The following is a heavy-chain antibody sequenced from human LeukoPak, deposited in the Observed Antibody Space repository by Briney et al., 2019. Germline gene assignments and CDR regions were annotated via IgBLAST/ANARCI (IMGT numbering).Heavy chain of an antibody. Sequence: SVKVSCKASGGTFSSYAISWVRQAPGQGLEWMGRIIPILGIANYAQKFQGRVTITADKSTSTAYMELSSLRSEDTAIYYCARDVRGKYSGTDYFDPWGQGTLVTVSS. D-gene: IGHD1-26*01. CDR1: GGTFSSYA. CDR2: IIPILGIA. J-gene: IGHJ5*02. V-gene: IGHV1-69*04. CDR3: ARDVRGKYSGTDYFDP.